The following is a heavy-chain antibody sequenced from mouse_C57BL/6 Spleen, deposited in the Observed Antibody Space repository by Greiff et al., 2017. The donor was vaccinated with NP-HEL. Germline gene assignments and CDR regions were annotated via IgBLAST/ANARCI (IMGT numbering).Heavy chain of an antibody. Sequence: QVTLKEPGPGILQSSQTLSLTCSFSGFSLSTSGMGVSWIRQPSGKGLEWLAHIYWDDDKRYNPSLKSRLTISKDTSRNHVFLKITSVDTADTATYYCARNPGYYWAMDYWGQGTSVTVSS. CDR2: IYWDDDK. J-gene: IGHJ4*01. CDR1: GFSLSTSGMG. V-gene: IGHV8-12*01. D-gene: IGHD2-3*01. CDR3: ARNPGYYWAMDY.